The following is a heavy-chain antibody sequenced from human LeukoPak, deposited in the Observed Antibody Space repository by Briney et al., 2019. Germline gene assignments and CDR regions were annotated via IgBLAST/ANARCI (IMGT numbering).Heavy chain of an antibody. CDR3: ARHRAAAEGGALDY. J-gene: IGHJ4*02. V-gene: IGHV5-51*01. CDR2: IYPGDSDT. Sequence: GESLKISCKGPGYSFTSYWIGWVRQVPGKGLEWMGIIYPGDSDTRYSPSFQGQVTISADKSISAAYLQWSSLKASDNAIYYCARHRAAAEGGALDYWGQGTLVTVSS. D-gene: IGHD6-13*01. CDR1: GYSFTSYW.